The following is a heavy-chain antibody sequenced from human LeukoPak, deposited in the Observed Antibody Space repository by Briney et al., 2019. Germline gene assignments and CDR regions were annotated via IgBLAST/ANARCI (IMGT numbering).Heavy chain of an antibody. V-gene: IGHV3-7*03. J-gene: IGHJ4*02. CDR2: INQDGNEK. CDR3: AGVVPAATDGLGAFDY. CDR1: GFTFSSYA. Sequence: PGGSLRLSCAASGFTFSSYAMSWVRQAPGKGLEWVAVINQDGNEKYYVDSVKGRFTISRDNAQNSLYLQMNSLRAEDTAVYYCAGVVPAATDGLGAFDYWGQGTLVTVSS. D-gene: IGHD2-2*01.